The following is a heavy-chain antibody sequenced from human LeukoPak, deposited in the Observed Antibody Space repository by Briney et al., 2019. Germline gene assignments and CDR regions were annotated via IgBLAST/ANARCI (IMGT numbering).Heavy chain of an antibody. Sequence: ASETLSLTCTVSGDSISSSSYYWGWIRQPPGKGLEWIGSIYSSGSTSYNPSLKSRVTMSVDTSKNQFSLKLTSVPAAHTAVYSCSRHLGCLSAAWPYDGFYIWGQGTKVTVSS. CDR1: GDSISSSSYY. CDR2: IYSSGST. D-gene: IGHD1-26*01. CDR3: SRHLGCLSAAWPYDGFYI. J-gene: IGHJ3*02. V-gene: IGHV4-39*01.